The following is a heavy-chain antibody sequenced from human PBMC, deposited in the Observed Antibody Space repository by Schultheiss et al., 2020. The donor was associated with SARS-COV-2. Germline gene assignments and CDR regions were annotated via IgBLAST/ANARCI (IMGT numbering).Heavy chain of an antibody. CDR2: ISGSGGST. CDR1: GFTFSSYA. V-gene: IGHV3-23*01. Sequence: GESLKISCAASGFTFSSYAMSWVRQAPGKGLEWVSAISGSGGSTYYADSVKGRFTISRDNSKNTLYLQMNSLRAEDTAVYYCAVRGVVQLENGNWFDPWGQGTLVTVSS. D-gene: IGHD1-1*01. J-gene: IGHJ5*02. CDR3: AVRGVVQLENGNWFDP.